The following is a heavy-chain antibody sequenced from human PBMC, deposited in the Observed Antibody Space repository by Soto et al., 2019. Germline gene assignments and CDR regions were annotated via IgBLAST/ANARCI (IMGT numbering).Heavy chain of an antibody. Sequence: VASVKVSCKSSGFTFTSSAMQWVRQARGQRLEWMGWISAYNGNTNYAQKLQGRVTMTTDTSTSTAYMELRSLRSDDTAVYYCARADLAVAGKAPAKFQFDYWGQGTLVTVSS. CDR1: GFTFTSSA. V-gene: IGHV1-18*01. D-gene: IGHD6-19*01. CDR2: ISAYNGNT. J-gene: IGHJ4*02. CDR3: ARADLAVAGKAPAKFQFDY.